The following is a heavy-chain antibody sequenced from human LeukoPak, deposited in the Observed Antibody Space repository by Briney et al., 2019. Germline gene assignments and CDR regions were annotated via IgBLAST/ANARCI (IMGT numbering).Heavy chain of an antibody. D-gene: IGHD3-10*01. J-gene: IGHJ6*03. Sequence: ASVAVSCKASGGTFSSYAISWVRQAPGQGLEWMGGIIPIFGTANYAQKFQGRVTITTDESTSTAYMELSSLRSEDTAVYYCARCLWVRGVIEGPMAGYYYYYMDVWGKGTTVTVSS. V-gene: IGHV1-69*05. CDR2: IIPIFGTA. CDR1: GGTFSSYA. CDR3: ARCLWVRGVIEGPMAGYYYYYMDV.